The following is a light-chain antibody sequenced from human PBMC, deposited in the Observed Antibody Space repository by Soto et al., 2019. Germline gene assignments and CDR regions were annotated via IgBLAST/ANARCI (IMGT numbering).Light chain of an antibody. Sequence: EIVMTQSPATLSVSPGERATVSCRTSQSVYRNLAWYQQKPGQVPRLVIYGPSTRAIGIPDRFSGSGSGTEFTLTISSLQSEDFAVYYCHQYHEWPMTFGQGTRLEI. CDR3: HQYHEWPMT. V-gene: IGKV3-15*01. CDR1: QSVYRN. J-gene: IGKJ5*01. CDR2: GPS.